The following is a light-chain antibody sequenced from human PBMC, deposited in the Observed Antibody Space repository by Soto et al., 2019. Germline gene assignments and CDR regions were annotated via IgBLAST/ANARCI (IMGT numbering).Light chain of an antibody. J-gene: IGLJ1*01. CDR2: HVS. Sequence: QSALTQPASVSGSHGQSITISCTGTSSDVGAYNYVSWYQQHPGRAPQLIIYHVSNRPSGVSNRFSGSKSDNTASLAISGLQAEDEADYYCSSFTSSSSYVFGPGTKVTVL. CDR1: SSDVGAYNY. V-gene: IGLV2-14*03. CDR3: SSFTSSSSYV.